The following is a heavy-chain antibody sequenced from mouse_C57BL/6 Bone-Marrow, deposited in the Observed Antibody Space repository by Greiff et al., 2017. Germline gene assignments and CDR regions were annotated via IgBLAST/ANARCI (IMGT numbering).Heavy chain of an antibody. J-gene: IGHJ2*01. CDR1: GYTFTSYT. CDR3: ASGALDY. V-gene: IGHV1-4*01. Sequence: QVQLQQSGAELARPGASVKMSCKASGYTFTSYTMHWVKQRPGQGLEWIGYITPSSGYTKFNQTFKDKATLTADKSSSTAYMKLSSLTSEDSAVYYCASGALDYWGQGTTLTVSS. CDR2: ITPSSGYT.